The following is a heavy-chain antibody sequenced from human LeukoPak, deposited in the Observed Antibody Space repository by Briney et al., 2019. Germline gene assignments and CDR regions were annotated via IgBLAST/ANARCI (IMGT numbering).Heavy chain of an antibody. J-gene: IGHJ5*02. D-gene: IGHD1-26*01. V-gene: IGHV3-11*01. CDR3: ARGGQWWEPGDS. CDR1: GFPFSNYY. Sequence: PGGSLRLSCEASGFPFSNYYMNWIRQAPGNRLKWRSYMSGSGKTMDHADSGKGRVAISKENTKNTLYLQRNSLRAEDTAVYYCARGGQWWEPGDSWGQGTLVIVSS. CDR2: MSGSGKTM.